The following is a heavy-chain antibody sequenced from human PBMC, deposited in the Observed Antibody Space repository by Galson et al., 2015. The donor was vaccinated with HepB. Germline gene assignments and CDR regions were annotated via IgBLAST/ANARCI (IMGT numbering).Heavy chain of an antibody. CDR1: GYTFTKYH. CDR3: ARDRIYEEGLRGEELRFLEWLKKKPKDSGYSDYGMDV. CDR2: INPSDIST. D-gene: IGHD3-3*01. J-gene: IGHJ6*02. Sequence: SVKVSCKASGYTFTKYHMHWVRQAPGQGLEWMGIINPSDISTTSAQKFQGRVTMTRDTSTSTVYMELSSLTSEDTAVYYCARDRIYEEGLRGEELRFLEWLKKKPKDSGYSDYGMDVWGQGTTVTVSS. V-gene: IGHV1-46*01.